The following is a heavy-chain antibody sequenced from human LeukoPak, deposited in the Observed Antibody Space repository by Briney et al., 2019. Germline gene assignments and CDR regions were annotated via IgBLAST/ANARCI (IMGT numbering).Heavy chain of an antibody. CDR2: INHSGST. D-gene: IGHD2-2*01. CDR3: ARGVRGYCSSTSCRRGKNWFDP. Sequence: SETLSLTCAVYGGSFSGYYWSWIRQPPGKGLEWIGEINHSGSTNYNPSLKSRFTISVDTSKNQFSLKLSSVTAADTAVYYCARGVRGYCSSTSCRRGKNWFDPWGQGTLVTVSS. J-gene: IGHJ5*02. CDR1: GGSFSGYY. V-gene: IGHV4-34*01.